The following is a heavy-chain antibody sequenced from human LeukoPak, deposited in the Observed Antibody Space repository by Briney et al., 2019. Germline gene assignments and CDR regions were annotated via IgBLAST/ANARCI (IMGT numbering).Heavy chain of an antibody. J-gene: IGHJ5*02. Sequence: SETLSLTCAVYGGSFSGYYWSWIRQPPGKGLEWIGEINHSGSTNYNPSLKSRVTISVDTSKNQFSLKLSSVTAADTAVYYCARSRGVALNWFDPWGQGTLVTVSS. D-gene: IGHD3-10*01. CDR1: GGSFSGYY. V-gene: IGHV4-34*01. CDR3: ARSRGVALNWFDP. CDR2: INHSGST.